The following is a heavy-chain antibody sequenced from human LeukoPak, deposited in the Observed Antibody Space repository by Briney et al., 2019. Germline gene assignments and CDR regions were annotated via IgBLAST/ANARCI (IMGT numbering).Heavy chain of an antibody. CDR1: GGSFSGYY. V-gene: IGHV4-34*01. D-gene: IGHD2-21*02. J-gene: IGHJ4*02. Sequence: PSGTLSLTCAVYGGSFSGYYWSWIRQPPGKGLEWIGEINHSGSTNYNPSPKSRVTISVDTSKNQFSLKLSSVTAADTAVYYCARDLYCGGDCYHSAGEVDYWGQGTLVTVSS. CDR3: ARDLYCGGDCYHSAGEVDY. CDR2: INHSGST.